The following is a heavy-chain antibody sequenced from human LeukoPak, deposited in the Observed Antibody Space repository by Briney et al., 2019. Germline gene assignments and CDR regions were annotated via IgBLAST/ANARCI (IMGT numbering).Heavy chain of an antibody. V-gene: IGHV3-7*01. CDR3: ARARSGSYDYFDY. J-gene: IGHJ4*02. CDR2: IKEDGSEK. CDR1: GFTFSIYW. D-gene: IGHD1-26*01. Sequence: GGALRHSCAASGFTFSIYWMTWVRQAPGKRLEWVANIKEDGSEKYYMDSVKGRFTISRDKAKTSIYLQMNSLRVEDTAVYYCARARSGSYDYFDYWGQGTLVTVSS.